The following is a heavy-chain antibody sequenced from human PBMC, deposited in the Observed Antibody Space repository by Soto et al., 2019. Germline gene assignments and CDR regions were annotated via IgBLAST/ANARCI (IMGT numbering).Heavy chain of an antibody. CDR2: INHSGST. CDR3: ARVTKSTIFGVVSLDY. V-gene: IGHV4-34*01. J-gene: IGHJ4*02. CDR1: GGSFSGYY. Sequence: SGTLSLTCAVYGGSFSGYYLSWIRQPPGKGLEWIGEINHSGSTNYNPSLKSRVTISVDTSKNQFSLKLSSVTAADTAVYYCARVTKSTIFGVVSLDYWGQGTLVTVSS. D-gene: IGHD3-3*01.